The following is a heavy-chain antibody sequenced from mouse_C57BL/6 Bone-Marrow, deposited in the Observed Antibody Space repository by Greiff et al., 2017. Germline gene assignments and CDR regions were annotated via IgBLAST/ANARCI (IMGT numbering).Heavy chain of an antibody. D-gene: IGHD1-1*01. Sequence: EVKLLESGGGLVKPGGSLKLSCAASGFTFSSYAMSWVRQTPEKRLEWVATISGGGSYTYYPDNVKGRFTISRDKAKNNLYLQMSHLKSEDTAMYYCARDYYENFDYWGQGTTLTVSS. J-gene: IGHJ2*01. V-gene: IGHV5-4*03. CDR3: ARDYYENFDY. CDR2: ISGGGSYT. CDR1: GFTFSSYA.